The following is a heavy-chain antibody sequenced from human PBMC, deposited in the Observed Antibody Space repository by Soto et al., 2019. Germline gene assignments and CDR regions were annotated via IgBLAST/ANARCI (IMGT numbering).Heavy chain of an antibody. CDR3: ARGRTKPDRKWFDP. CDR1: GGSISSGGYS. D-gene: IGHD2-8*01. V-gene: IGHV4-30-2*01. Sequence: TSETLSLTCAVSGGSISSGGYSWSWIRQPPGKGLEWIGYIYHSGSTYYDPSLKSRVTISVDRSKNQFSLKLSSVTAADTAVYYCARGRTKPDRKWFDPWGQGTLVTVSS. CDR2: IYHSGST. J-gene: IGHJ5*02.